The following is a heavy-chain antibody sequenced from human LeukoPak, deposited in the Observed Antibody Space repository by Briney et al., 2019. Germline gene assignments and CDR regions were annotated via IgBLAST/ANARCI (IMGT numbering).Heavy chain of an antibody. V-gene: IGHV3-53*01. CDR3: VTENSQLWGDY. Sequence: GGSLRLSCAVSGFPVSSNFMSWVRQAPGKGLQSVSIMYSGGSTDYADSVRGRFTISRDNSMNSLFLQMNSLRADDTAVYYCVTENSQLWGDYWGRGTLVTVSS. J-gene: IGHJ4*02. CDR2: MYSGGST. D-gene: IGHD5-24*01. CDR1: GFPVSSNF.